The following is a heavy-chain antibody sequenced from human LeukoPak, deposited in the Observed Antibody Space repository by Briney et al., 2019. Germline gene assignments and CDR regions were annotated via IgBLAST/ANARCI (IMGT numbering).Heavy chain of an antibody. J-gene: IGHJ4*02. CDR3: AMSDILTGYYRAFY. V-gene: IGHV4-61*02. Sequence: SQTLSLTCTVSGGSISSGSYYWSWIRQPAGKGLEWIGRIYTSGSTNYNPSLKSRVTISVDTSKNQFSLKLSSVTAADTAVYYCAMSDILTGYYRAFYWGQGTLVTVSS. D-gene: IGHD3-9*01. CDR1: GGSISSGSYY. CDR2: IYTSGST.